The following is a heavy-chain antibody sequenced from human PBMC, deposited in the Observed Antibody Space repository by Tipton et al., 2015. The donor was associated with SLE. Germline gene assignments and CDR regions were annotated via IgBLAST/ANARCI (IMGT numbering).Heavy chain of an antibody. Sequence: TLSLTCAVSGGSISSGGYYWSWIRPPPGKGLEWIGEINHSGSTNYNPSLKSRVTISVDTSKNQFSLKLSSVTAADTAVYYCARGARHDYYYYGMDVWGQGTTVTVSS. D-gene: IGHD6-6*01. CDR1: GGSISSGGYY. CDR3: ARGARHDYYYYGMDV. V-gene: IGHV4-34*01. J-gene: IGHJ6*02. CDR2: INHSGST.